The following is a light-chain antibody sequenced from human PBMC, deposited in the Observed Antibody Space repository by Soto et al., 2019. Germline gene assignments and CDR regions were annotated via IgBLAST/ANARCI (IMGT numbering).Light chain of an antibody. CDR3: QQSHTTPYT. CDR2: TAS. CDR1: QSIGRY. J-gene: IGKJ5*01. Sequence: DIQMTQSPSSLSASVGDRVSITCRAGQSIGRYLNWYQQKPSKAPNVLIYTASSFQSGVPSRFSGSGSGTDFNLTISSLQPEDFATYYCQQSHTTPYTFGQGTRLEIK. V-gene: IGKV1-39*01.